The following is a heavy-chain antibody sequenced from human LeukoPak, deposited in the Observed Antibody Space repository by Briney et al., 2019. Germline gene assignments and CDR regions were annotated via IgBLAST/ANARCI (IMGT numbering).Heavy chain of an antibody. CDR1: GGSISSYY. J-gene: IGHJ3*02. CDR2: IYYSGST. D-gene: IGHD3-22*01. V-gene: IGHV4-59*01. CDR3: AALSMIDAFDI. Sequence: PSETLSLTCTVSGGSISSYYWSWIRQPPGKGLEWIGYIYYSGSTNYNPSLKSRVTILVDTSKDQFSLKLSSVTAADTAVYYCAALSMIDAFDIWGQGTMVTVSS.